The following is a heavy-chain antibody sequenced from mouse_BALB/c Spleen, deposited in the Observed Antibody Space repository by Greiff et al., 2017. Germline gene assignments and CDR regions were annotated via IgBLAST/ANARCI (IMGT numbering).Heavy chain of an antibody. Sequence: EVQRVESGGGLVKPGGSLKLSCAASGFTFSDYYMYWVRQTPEKRLEWVATISDGGSYTYYPDSVKGRFTISRDNAKNNLYLQMSSLKSEDTAMYYCARDHYYGSSYWFAYWGQGTLVTVSA. J-gene: IGHJ3*01. CDR3: ARDHYYGSSYWFAY. V-gene: IGHV5-4*02. CDR1: GFTFSDYY. CDR2: ISDGGSYT. D-gene: IGHD1-1*01.